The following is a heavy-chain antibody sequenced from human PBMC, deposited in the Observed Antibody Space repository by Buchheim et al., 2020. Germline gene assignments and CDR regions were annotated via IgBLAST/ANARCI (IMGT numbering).Heavy chain of an antibody. CDR3: ARDILEYYDFWSGYYFYGMDV. J-gene: IGHJ6*02. V-gene: IGHV3-30-3*01. CDR1: GFTFSSYA. Sequence: QVQLVESGGGVVQPGRSLRLSCAASGFTFSSYAMHWVRQAPGKGLEWVAVISYDGSNKYYADSVKGRFTISRDNSKNTLYLQMNSLRAEDTAVYYCARDILEYYDFWSGYYFYGMDVWGQGTT. CDR2: ISYDGSNK. D-gene: IGHD3-3*01.